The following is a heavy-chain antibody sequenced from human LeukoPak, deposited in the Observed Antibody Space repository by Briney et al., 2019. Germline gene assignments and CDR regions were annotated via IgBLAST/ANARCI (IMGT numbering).Heavy chain of an antibody. D-gene: IGHD1-1*01. J-gene: IGHJ4*02. CDR3: ARGGYLRIVFDY. V-gene: IGHV1-8*03. CDR1: GYTFTSYD. Sequence: ASVKVSCKASGYTFTSYDINCVRQATGQGLEWMGWMNPNSGNTGYAQKFQGRVTITRNTSISTAYMELSSLRSEDTAVYYCARGGYLRIVFDYWGQGTLVTVSS. CDR2: MNPNSGNT.